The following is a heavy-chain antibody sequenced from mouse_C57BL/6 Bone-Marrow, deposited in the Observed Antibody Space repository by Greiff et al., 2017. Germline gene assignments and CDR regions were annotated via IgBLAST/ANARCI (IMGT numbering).Heavy chain of an antibody. CDR3: TSGLLRAHWYFAA. V-gene: IGHV14-4*01. CDR2: IDPENGDT. D-gene: IGHD1-1*01. Sequence: EVQLQQSGAELARPGASVKLSCPASGFNFKDDYMRWVKQRPGQGLEWIGWIDPENGDTYYASKFQGKATLTADTSSSTAYLQLSSLTSEDTAVYYLTSGLLRAHWYFAAWGTGALVTVS. J-gene: IGHJ1*03. CDR1: GFNFKDDY.